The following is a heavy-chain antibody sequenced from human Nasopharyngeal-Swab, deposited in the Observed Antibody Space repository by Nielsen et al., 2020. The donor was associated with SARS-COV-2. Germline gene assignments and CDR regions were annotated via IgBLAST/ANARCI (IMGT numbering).Heavy chain of an antibody. J-gene: IGHJ6*02. Sequence: KVSCKGSEYTYNSNWIGWVRQSPGKGLEWMGVIDLVDSQTRESPAFQGHVTMSADESTETAYMEWRSLRASDTAIYFCARPPTTLSWYKGDAFSSWGQGTTVTVS. V-gene: IGHV5-51*01. CDR1: EYTYNSNW. CDR3: ARPPTTLSWYKGDAFSS. D-gene: IGHD6-13*01. CDR2: IDLVDSQT.